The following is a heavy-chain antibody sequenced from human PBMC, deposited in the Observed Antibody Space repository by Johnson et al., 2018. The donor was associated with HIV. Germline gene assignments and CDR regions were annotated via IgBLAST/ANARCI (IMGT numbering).Heavy chain of an antibody. CDR3: AKAYCPGCDAFDV. CDR1: AFTFSNYG. Sequence: QVQLVESGGGVVQPGRSLRLSCTASAFTFSNYGMHWVRQAPGKGLEWVALISYDGNNKYYADSVKGRFNISRDNSKNTQSLQMNSLRVEDTGLYYCAKAYCPGCDAFDVWGHGTMVTVSS. D-gene: IGHD2-21*01. J-gene: IGHJ3*01. V-gene: IGHV3-30*18. CDR2: ISYDGNNK.